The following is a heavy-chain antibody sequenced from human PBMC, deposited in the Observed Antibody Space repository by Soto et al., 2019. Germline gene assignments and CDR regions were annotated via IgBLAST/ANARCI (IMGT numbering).Heavy chain of an antibody. CDR1: GFTFSSFV. J-gene: IGHJ4*02. CDR2: LTGSGDST. Sequence: EVPLLESGGGLVQPGGSLRLSFAASGFTFSSFVMTWVRQAPGKGLEWVSSLTGSGDSTYYADSVKGRFTISRDNYKNTLYLQMNSLRADDTALYYCAKGTAVTTGDMAYWGQGTLVTVSS. D-gene: IGHD4-17*01. CDR3: AKGTAVTTGDMAY. V-gene: IGHV3-23*01.